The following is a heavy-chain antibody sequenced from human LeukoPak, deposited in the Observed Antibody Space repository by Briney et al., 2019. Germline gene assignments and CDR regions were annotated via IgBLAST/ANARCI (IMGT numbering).Heavy chain of an antibody. V-gene: IGHV4-34*01. CDR2: INHSGST. J-gene: IGHJ3*02. D-gene: IGHD3-10*01. CDR3: ARSPVRVRLHAFDI. Sequence: SETLSLTCAVYGGSFSGYYWSWIRPPPGKGLEWIGEINHSGSTNYNPSLKSRVTISVDTSKNQFSLKLSSVTAADTAVYYCARSPVRVRLHAFDIWGQGTMVTVSS. CDR1: GGSFSGYY.